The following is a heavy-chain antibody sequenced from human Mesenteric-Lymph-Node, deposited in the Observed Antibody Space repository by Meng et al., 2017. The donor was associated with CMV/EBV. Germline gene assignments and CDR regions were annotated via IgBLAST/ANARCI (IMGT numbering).Heavy chain of an antibody. CDR1: GFTFSSYW. CDR2: IKQDGSEK. J-gene: IGHJ4*02. V-gene: IGHV3-7*03. CDR3: VKDLVGTTD. Sequence: GGSLRLSCAASGFTFSSYWMSWVRQAPGKGLEWVANIKQDGSEKYYVDSVKGRFTISRDNPKNTLFLQMNSLRVEDAAVYYCVKDLVGTTDWGQGTLVTVSS. D-gene: IGHD1-26*01.